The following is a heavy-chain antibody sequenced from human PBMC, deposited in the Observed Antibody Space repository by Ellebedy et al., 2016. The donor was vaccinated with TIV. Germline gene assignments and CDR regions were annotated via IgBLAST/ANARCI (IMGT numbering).Heavy chain of an antibody. CDR2: IYGSGGST. D-gene: IGHD2-15*01. CDR1: GFTFSIHA. Sequence: GESLKISCAASGFTFSIHAMSWVRQAPGKGLEWVSCIYGSGGSTYYADSVKGRFTISRDDSKNTLYLQMNSLRAEDTAVYYCAKGRGGSCYSATDSWGLGTLVIVSS. CDR3: AKGRGGSCYSATDS. V-gene: IGHV3-23*01. J-gene: IGHJ5*01.